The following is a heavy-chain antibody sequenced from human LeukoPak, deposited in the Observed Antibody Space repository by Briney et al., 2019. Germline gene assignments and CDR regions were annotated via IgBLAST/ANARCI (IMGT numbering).Heavy chain of an antibody. V-gene: IGHV1-2*04. Sequence: GASVKVSCKASGYTFTGFYMHWVRQAPGQGLEWMGWINPNSGGTNYAQKFQGWVTMTRDTSISTAYMELSRLRSDDTAVYYCARDPYGTNHDYGDYFFGFDYWGQGTLVTVSS. CDR1: GYTFTGFY. CDR3: ARDPYGTNHDYGDYFFGFDY. CDR2: INPNSGGT. J-gene: IGHJ4*02. D-gene: IGHD4-17*01.